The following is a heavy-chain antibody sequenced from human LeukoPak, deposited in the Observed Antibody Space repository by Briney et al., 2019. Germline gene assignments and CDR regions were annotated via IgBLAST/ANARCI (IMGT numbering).Heavy chain of an antibody. D-gene: IGHD6-19*01. V-gene: IGHV3-30*18. CDR1: GFTFSRYG. CDR3: AKDHSGWFDY. J-gene: IGHJ4*02. Sequence: PGRSLRLSCAASGFTFSRYGIHWVRQAPGKGLEWVAVISYDGSNKYYADSVKGRFTISRDNSKNTLYLQMNSLRAEDTAVYYCAKDHSGWFDYWGQGTLVTVSS. CDR2: ISYDGSNK.